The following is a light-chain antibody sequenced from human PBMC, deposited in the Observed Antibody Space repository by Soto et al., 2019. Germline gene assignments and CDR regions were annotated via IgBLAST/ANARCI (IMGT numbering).Light chain of an antibody. CDR2: AAS. J-gene: IGKJ4*01. CDR1: QGISSY. V-gene: IGKV1-8*01. Sequence: AIRMTQSPSSLSASTGDRVTITCRASQGISSYLAWYQQKPGKAPKLLIYAASTLQSGVPSRFSGSGSGTDCTLTISCLQSEDFATYYCHQYYSYPALTLGGWTKVDIK. CDR3: HQYYSYPALT.